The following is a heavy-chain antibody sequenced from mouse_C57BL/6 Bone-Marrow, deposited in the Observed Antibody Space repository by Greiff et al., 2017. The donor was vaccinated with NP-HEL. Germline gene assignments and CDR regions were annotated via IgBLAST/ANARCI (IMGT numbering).Heavy chain of an antibody. D-gene: IGHD1-1*01. CDR3: ARGDYGSSRFGYAMDY. Sequence: VKLQESGAELVQPGASVKISCKASGYAFSSYWINWVKQRPGKGLEWLGQIYPGDGDTNYNGKSKGKASLTADKSSSTAYMQLSSLTSEDAAVYFCARGDYGSSRFGYAMDYWGQGTSVTVSS. CDR1: GYAFSSYW. CDR2: IYPGDGDT. J-gene: IGHJ4*01. V-gene: IGHV1-80*01.